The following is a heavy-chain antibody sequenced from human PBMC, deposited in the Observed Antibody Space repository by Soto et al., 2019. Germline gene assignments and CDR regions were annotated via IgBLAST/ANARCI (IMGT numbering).Heavy chain of an antibody. CDR1: GDSVSSNSAA. CDR2: TYYRSKWYY. V-gene: IGHV6-1*01. J-gene: IGHJ4*02. Sequence: SQXLSLTCCISGDSVSSNSAAWSWIRQSPSRGLEWLGRTYYRSKWYYDYAVSVKSRITINPDTSKNQFSLQLNSVTPEDTAVYYCAGQSSGYHLSSWGQGTLVTVSS. D-gene: IGHD3-10*01. CDR3: AGQSSGYHLSS.